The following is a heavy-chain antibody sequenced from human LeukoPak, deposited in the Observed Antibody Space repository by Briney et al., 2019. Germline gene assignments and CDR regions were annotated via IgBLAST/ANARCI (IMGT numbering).Heavy chain of an antibody. CDR2: IYYSGRT. D-gene: IGHD3-22*01. CDR3: ARRRYYDSSGYLE. V-gene: IGHV4-39*01. CDR1: GDSVSRSDSY. J-gene: IGHJ1*01. Sequence: SETLSLTCTIFGDSVSRSDSYWDWIRQPPGKGLEWIGTIYYSGRTYYSPSLKSRVTLSVDMSNNQFSLTLSSVTTADTALYFCARRRYYDSSGYLEWGQGTLVTVSS.